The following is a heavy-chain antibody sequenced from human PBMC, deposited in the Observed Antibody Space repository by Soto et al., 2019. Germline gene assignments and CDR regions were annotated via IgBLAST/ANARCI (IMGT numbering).Heavy chain of an antibody. CDR3: ARDISPPRTIFGVPHEPIDY. CDR1: GYTFTSYA. V-gene: IGHV1-3*01. CDR2: INAGNGNT. D-gene: IGHD3-3*01. Sequence: ASVKVSCKASGYTFTSYAMHWVRQAPGQRLEWMGWINAGNGNTKYSQKFQGRVTITRDTSASTAYMELSSLRSEDTAVYYCARDISPPRTIFGVPHEPIDYWGQGTXVTVAS. J-gene: IGHJ4*02.